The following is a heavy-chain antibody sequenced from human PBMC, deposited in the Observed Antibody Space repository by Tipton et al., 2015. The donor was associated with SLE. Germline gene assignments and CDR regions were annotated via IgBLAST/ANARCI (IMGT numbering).Heavy chain of an antibody. D-gene: IGHD3-10*01. CDR1: GGSISGYY. Sequence: TLSLTCTVSGGSISGYYWSWIRQPPGKGLGWIGYISYSGSTNYNPSLKSRVTISVDTSKNQFSLKLSSVTAADTAVYYCARAGFGELFLDYWGQGTLVTVSS. V-gene: IGHV4-59*01. CDR2: ISYSGST. J-gene: IGHJ4*02. CDR3: ARAGFGELFLDY.